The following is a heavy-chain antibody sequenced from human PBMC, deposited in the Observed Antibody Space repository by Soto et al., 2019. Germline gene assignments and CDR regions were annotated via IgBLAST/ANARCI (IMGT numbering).Heavy chain of an antibody. CDR2: IWYDGSNT. D-gene: IGHD3-3*01. V-gene: IGHV3-33*01. CDR1: GFTFSSYG. J-gene: IGHJ4*02. Sequence: GGSLRLSCAASGFTFSSYGMHWVRQAPGKGLEWVAVIWYDGSNTYYADSVKGRFTISRDNSKNTLYLQMNSLRAEDTAVYYCARAFWSGYSGTIDYWGQGTLVTVSS. CDR3: ARAFWSGYSGTIDY.